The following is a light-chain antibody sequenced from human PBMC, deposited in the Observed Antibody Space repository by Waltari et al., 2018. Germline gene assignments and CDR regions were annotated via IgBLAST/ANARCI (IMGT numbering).Light chain of an antibody. CDR2: VNSDGSH. CDR1: SGHSSNV. V-gene: IGLV4-69*01. CDR3: QTGGHGTWV. Sequence: QLVLTQSPSASASLGASVKLTCTLSSGHSSNVIAWHQQRPEKGPRYLMKVNSDGSHSKGDEIPDRFSGSSSGAERYLTISSVQSEDEADYYCQTGGHGTWVFGGGTKLTVL. J-gene: IGLJ3*02.